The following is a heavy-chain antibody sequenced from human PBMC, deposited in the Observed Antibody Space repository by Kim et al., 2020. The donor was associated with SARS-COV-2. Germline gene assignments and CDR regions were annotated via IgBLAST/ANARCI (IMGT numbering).Heavy chain of an antibody. CDR2: T. CDR3: ARQQLVTFFDY. D-gene: IGHD6-6*01. J-gene: IGHJ4*02. V-gene: IGHV5-51*01. Sequence: TRYTPSFQGQVTISADKSISTAYLQWSSLKASDTAMYYCARQQLVTFFDYWGQGTLVTVSS.